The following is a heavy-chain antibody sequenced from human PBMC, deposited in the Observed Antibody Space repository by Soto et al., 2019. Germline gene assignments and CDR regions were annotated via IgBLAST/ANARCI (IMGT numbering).Heavy chain of an antibody. J-gene: IGHJ6*03. CDR1: GFPFSSYA. V-gene: IGHV3-23*01. Sequence: HPGGSMRLSCAASGFPFSSYAMSWVRQAPGKGLEWVSAISGSGGSTYYADSVKGRFTISRDNSKNTLYLQMNSLRAEDTAVYYCAEPPSTAAPLAPSYYYMDVWGKGTTVTVSS. D-gene: IGHD2-2*01. CDR3: AEPPSTAAPLAPSYYYMDV. CDR2: ISGSGGST.